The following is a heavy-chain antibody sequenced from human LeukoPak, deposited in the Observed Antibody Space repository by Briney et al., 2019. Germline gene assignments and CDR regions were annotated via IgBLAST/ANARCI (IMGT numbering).Heavy chain of an antibody. D-gene: IGHD3-10*01. V-gene: IGHV3-7*01. CDR1: GFTFSRYW. Sequence: GGSLRLSCAASGFTFSRYWMSWVRQAPGKGLEWVADINQAGSEIFYVDSVKGRFTISRDNAKISLYLQMNSLRAEDTAVYYCARVTPGGVGSFDYWGQGTLVTVSS. J-gene: IGHJ4*02. CDR3: ARVTPGGVGSFDY. CDR2: INQAGSEI.